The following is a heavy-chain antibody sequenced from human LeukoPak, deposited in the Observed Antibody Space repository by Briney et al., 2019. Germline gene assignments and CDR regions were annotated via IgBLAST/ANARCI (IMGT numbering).Heavy chain of an antibody. V-gene: IGHV3-53*01. D-gene: IGHD5-18*01. CDR1: GFNVSSKY. CDR2: IYSDGST. Sequence: GGSLRLSCAAAGFNVSSKYMSWVRQAPGKGLEWVSIIYSDGSTSYAASVKGRFTISRENTKNTLYLQMNSLRAEDTAVYYCARSYGYDWGQGTMVTVSS. CDR3: ARSYGYD. J-gene: IGHJ3*01.